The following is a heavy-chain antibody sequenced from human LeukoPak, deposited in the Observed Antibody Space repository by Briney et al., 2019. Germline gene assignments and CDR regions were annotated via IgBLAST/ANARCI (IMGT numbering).Heavy chain of an antibody. J-gene: IGHJ6*03. CDR3: ARVDYDILTTSNPHYYYYYMDV. CDR2: ISSRSSYI. D-gene: IGHD3-9*01. V-gene: IGHV3-21*01. CDR1: GFTFSSYS. Sequence: GGSLRLSCAASGFTFSSYSMNWVRQAPGKGLEWVSSISSRSSYIYYADSVKGRFTISRDNAKNSLYLQMNSLRAEDTAVYYCARVDYDILTTSNPHYYYYYMDVWGKGTTVTVSS.